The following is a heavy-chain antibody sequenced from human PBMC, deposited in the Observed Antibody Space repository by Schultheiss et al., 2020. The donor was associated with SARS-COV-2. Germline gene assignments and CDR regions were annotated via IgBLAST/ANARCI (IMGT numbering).Heavy chain of an antibody. CDR2: IYYSGST. CDR3: GRGDGYKTIDY. CDR1: GDSINSYY. D-gene: IGHD5-24*01. Sequence: SETLSLTCTVSGDSINSYYWSWIRQPPGKGLEWIGYIYYSGSTNYSPSLKSRVTLSVDTSKNQFSLKLSSVTAADTAVYYCGRGDGYKTIDYWGQGTLVTVSS. J-gene: IGHJ4*02. V-gene: IGHV4-59*01.